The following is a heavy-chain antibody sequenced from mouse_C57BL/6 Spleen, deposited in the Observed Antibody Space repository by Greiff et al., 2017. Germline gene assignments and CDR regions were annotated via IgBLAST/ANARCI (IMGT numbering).Heavy chain of an antibody. J-gene: IGHJ3*01. D-gene: IGHD2-12*01. V-gene: IGHV1-18*01. CDR1: GYTFTDYN. CDR2: INPNNGGT. CDR3: ARLNYCYDRAWFAD. Sequence: EVQLVESGPELVKPGASVKIPCKASGYTFTDYNMDWVKQSHGKSLEWIGDINPNNGGTNYNQKFKGKATLTVDKSSSTAYLELRSLTSEDTAVYYCARLNYCYDRAWFADWGQGTLVTVSA.